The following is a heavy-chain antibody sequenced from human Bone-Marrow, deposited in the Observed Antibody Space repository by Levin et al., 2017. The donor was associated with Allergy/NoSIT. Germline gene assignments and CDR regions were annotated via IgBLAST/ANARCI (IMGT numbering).Heavy chain of an antibody. CDR3: ARDRSYGDGFGI. CDR1: GYSFTDYY. J-gene: IGHJ3*02. CDR2: IGPKSGVT. Sequence: LVASVKVSCKASGYSFTDYYMHWVRQAPGQGLEWMGWIGPKSGVTNYSQKFQGRVSMTRDTSISTVYMELSGLRSDDTALYYCARDRSYGDGFGIWGQGTRVTVSS. V-gene: IGHV1-2*03. D-gene: IGHD4-17*01.